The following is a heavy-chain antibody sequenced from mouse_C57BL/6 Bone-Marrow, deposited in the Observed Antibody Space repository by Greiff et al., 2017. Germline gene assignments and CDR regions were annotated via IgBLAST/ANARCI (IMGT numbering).Heavy chain of an antibody. J-gene: IGHJ1*03. V-gene: IGHV1-81*01. CDR2: IYPRSGNT. CDR3: ARPHLITTVVYWYFDV. D-gene: IGHD1-1*01. Sequence: QVQLKQSGAELARPGASVKLSCKASGYTFTSYGISWVKQSTGQGLEWLGEIYPRSGNTYYNEKFKGKATLTADKSSSTAYMELRSLTSEDSAVYFWARPHLITTVVYWYFDVWGTGTTVTVSS. CDR1: GYTFTSYG.